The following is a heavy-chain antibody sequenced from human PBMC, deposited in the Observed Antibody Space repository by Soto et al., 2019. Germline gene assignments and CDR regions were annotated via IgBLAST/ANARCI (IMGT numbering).Heavy chain of an antibody. V-gene: IGHV4-4*07. CDR3: ARDGGVGATSYYGMDV. D-gene: IGHD1-26*01. J-gene: IGHJ6*02. CDR2: IYTSGST. Sequence: SETLSLTCTVPGGSISSYYWSWIRQPAGKGLEWIGRIYTSGSTNYNPSLKSRVTMSVDTSKNQFSLKLSSVTAADTAVYYCARDGGVGATSYYGMDVWGQGTTVTVSS. CDR1: GGSISSYY.